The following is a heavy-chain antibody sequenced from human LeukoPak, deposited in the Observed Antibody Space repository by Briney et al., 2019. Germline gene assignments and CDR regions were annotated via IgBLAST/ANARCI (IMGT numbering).Heavy chain of an antibody. CDR1: GFTFSSYS. CDR3: ARDSEDSSSWATFDY. D-gene: IGHD6-13*01. CDR2: ISSSSSYI. J-gene: IGHJ4*02. V-gene: IGHV3-21*01. Sequence: GGSLRLSCAASGFTFSSYSMNWVRQAPGKGLEWVSSISSSSSYIYYADSVKGRFTISRDNAKNPLYLQMNSLRAEDTAVYYCARDSEDSSSWATFDYWGQGTLVTVSS.